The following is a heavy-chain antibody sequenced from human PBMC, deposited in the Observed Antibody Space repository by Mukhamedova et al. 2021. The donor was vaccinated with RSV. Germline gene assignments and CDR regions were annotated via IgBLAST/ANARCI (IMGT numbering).Heavy chain of an antibody. CDR2: IYYSGST. D-gene: IGHD4-17*01. CDR3: ARARLGDYGDYGWFDP. J-gene: IGHJ5*02. Sequence: QPPGKGLEWIGYIYYSGSTNYNPSLKSRVTISVDTSKNQFSLKLSSVTAADTAVYYCARARLGDYGDYGWFDPWGLGTLVTVSS. V-gene: IGHV4-59*01.